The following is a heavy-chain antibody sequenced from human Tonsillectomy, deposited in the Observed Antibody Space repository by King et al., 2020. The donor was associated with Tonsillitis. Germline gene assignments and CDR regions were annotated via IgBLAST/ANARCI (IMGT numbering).Heavy chain of an antibody. Sequence: EAQLVESGGGLVQPGRSLRLSCRASGFSFSDYALSWVRQAPGKGLEWVGFIRSKAYGGTTEYAASVKGRFTISRDDSKSIAYLQMNSLKTEDTAVYYCTRDLNFPWRYYDSSGYYFGPQGDFDIWGQGTMVTVSS. CDR3: TRDLNFPWRYYDSSGYYFGPQGDFDI. J-gene: IGHJ3*02. D-gene: IGHD3-22*01. CDR1: GFSFSDYA. V-gene: IGHV3-49*04. CDR2: IRSKAYGGTT.